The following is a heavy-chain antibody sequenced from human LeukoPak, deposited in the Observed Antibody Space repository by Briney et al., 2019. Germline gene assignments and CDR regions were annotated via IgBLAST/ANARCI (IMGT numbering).Heavy chain of an antibody. CDR2: ISAYNGNT. J-gene: IGHJ4*02. D-gene: IGHD3-22*01. V-gene: IGHV1-18*01. CDR3: ATELRSGYFDY. CDR1: SYTFTSYG. Sequence: GVSVKVSCKASSYTFTSYGISWVRQAPGQGLEWMGWISAYNGNTNYAQKLQGRVTMTEDTSTDTAYMELSSLRSEDTAVYYCATELRSGYFDYWGQGTPATVSS.